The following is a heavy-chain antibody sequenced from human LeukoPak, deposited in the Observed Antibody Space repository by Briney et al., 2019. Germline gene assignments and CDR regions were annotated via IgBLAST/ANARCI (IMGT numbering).Heavy chain of an antibody. Sequence: GASVEVSCKASGYTFTSYGISWVRQAPGQGLEWMGWISAYNGNTNYAQKLQGRVTMTRDTSISTAYMEPSRLRSDDTAVYYCARDLSSIAAGRPYYFDYWGRGTMVTVSS. V-gene: IGHV1-18*01. CDR2: ISAYNGNT. CDR3: ARDLSSIAAGRPYYFDY. CDR1: GYTFTSYG. D-gene: IGHD6-25*01. J-gene: IGHJ4*02.